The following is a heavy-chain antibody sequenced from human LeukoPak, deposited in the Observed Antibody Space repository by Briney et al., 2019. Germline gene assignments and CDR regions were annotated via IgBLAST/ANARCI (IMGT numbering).Heavy chain of an antibody. D-gene: IGHD3-9*01. Sequence: SGPTLVKPTQTLTLTCTFSGFSLNTSGVGVGWIRQPPGKALEWLALIYWDDDKRYSPSLRSRLTITKDTSKNQVVHTMTNMDPVDTATYYCAHTDYDILTGYRDYWGQGTLVTVSS. CDR1: GFSLNTSGVG. J-gene: IGHJ4*02. V-gene: IGHV2-5*02. CDR2: IYWDDDK. CDR3: AHTDYDILTGYRDY.